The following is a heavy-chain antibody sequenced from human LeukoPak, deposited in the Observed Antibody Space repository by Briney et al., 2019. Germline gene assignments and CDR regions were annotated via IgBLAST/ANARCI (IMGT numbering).Heavy chain of an antibody. V-gene: IGHV3-30-3*01. Sequence: GRSLRLSCSASGFTFSSYTMHWVRQAPGKGLEWVAVISYDGSNKYYADSVKDRFTITRDNSKNTLYLQMNSLRAEDTAVYYCARDRPVSHWGQGTLVTVSS. D-gene: IGHD6-6*01. CDR3: ARDRPVSH. CDR2: ISYDGSNK. CDR1: GFTFSSYT. J-gene: IGHJ4*02.